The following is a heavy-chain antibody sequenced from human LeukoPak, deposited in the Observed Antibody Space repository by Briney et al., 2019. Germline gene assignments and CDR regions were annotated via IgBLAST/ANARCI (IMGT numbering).Heavy chain of an antibody. D-gene: IGHD7-27*01. CDR2: ISGSGDST. CDR3: AKDGGLWVSAHWGDS. V-gene: IGHV3-23*01. Sequence: GGSLRLSCAASGFTFSSYAMSWVRQAPGKGLEWVSAISGSGDSTYYGDSVKGRFTISRDNSKNTLYLQMNSLRAEDTAVYYCAKDGGLWVSAHWGDSWGRGTLVTVSS. J-gene: IGHJ4*02. CDR1: GFTFSSYA.